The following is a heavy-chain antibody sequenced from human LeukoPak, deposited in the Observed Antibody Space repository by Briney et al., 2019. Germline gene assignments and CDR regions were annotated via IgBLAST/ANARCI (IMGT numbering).Heavy chain of an antibody. Sequence: VASVKVSCKASGYTFTGYYMHWVRQAPGQGLEWMGWINPNSGGTNYAQKFQGRVTMTRDTSISTAYMELSRLRSDDTAVYYCARDWGSSWYVVWRNWFDPWGQGTLVTVSS. J-gene: IGHJ5*02. D-gene: IGHD6-13*01. CDR1: GYTFTGYY. CDR3: ARDWGSSWYVVWRNWFDP. V-gene: IGHV1-2*02. CDR2: INPNSGGT.